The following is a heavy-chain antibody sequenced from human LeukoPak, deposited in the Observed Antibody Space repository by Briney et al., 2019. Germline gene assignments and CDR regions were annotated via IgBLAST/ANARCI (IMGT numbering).Heavy chain of an antibody. Sequence: SGGSLRLSCAASGFTFDDYAMHWVRQAPGKGLEWVSLISGDGGSTYYADSVKGRFTISRDNSKNSLYLQMNSLRTEDTALYYCAEGINRTPGLDYMDVWGKGTTVTVSS. J-gene: IGHJ6*03. CDR1: GFTFDDYA. V-gene: IGHV3-43*02. D-gene: IGHD6-6*01. CDR2: ISGDGGST. CDR3: AEGINRTPGLDYMDV.